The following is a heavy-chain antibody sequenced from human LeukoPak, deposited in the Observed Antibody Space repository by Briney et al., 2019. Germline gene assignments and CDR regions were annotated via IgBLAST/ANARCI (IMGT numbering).Heavy chain of an antibody. CDR1: GGSISSSNW. CDR3: ATGIKDYDYGDYFLPYF. J-gene: IGHJ4*02. D-gene: IGHD4-17*01. CDR2: IYYSGST. V-gene: IGHV4-4*02. Sequence: SETLSLTCAVSGGSISSSNWWSWVRQPPGKGLEWIGSIYYSGSTYYNPSLKSRVTISVDTSKNQFSLKLTSVTAADTAVYYCATGIKDYDYGDYFLPYFWGQGTLVTVSS.